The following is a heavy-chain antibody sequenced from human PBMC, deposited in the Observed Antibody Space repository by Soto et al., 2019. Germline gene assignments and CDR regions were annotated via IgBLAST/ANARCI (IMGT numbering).Heavy chain of an antibody. CDR2: INHSGST. J-gene: IGHJ4*02. CDR1: GGSFSGYY. D-gene: IGHD2-2*01. V-gene: IGHV4-34*01. CDR3: ARGDYCSSTSCYSAMGY. Sequence: QVQLQQWGAGLLKPSETLSLTCAVYGGSFSGYYWSWIRQPPGKGLEWIGEINHSGSTNYNPSLKSRVTISVXXSXNXXSLKLSSVTAADTAVYYCARGDYCSSTSCYSAMGYWGQGTLVTVSS.